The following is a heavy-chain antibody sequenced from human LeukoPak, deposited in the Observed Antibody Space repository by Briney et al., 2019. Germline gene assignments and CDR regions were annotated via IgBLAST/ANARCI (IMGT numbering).Heavy chain of an antibody. CDR2: ISSSSSYI. V-gene: IGHV3-21*01. CDR1: GFTFSSYS. D-gene: IGHD3-10*01. Sequence: PGGSLRLSCAAYGFTFSSYSMNWVRQAPGKGLEWVSSISSSSSYIYYADSVKGRFTISRDNAKNSLYLQMNSLRAEDTAVYYCAREWFGELLDGYWGQGTLVTVSS. J-gene: IGHJ4*02. CDR3: AREWFGELLDGY.